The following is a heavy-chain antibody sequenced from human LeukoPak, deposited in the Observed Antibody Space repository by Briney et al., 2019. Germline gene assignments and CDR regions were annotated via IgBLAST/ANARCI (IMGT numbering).Heavy chain of an antibody. V-gene: IGHV4-30-4*01. D-gene: IGHD6-19*01. CDR1: GGSISSGDYY. J-gene: IGHJ5*02. CDR2: IYYSGST. CDR3: ATSGAVAGTKGWFDP. Sequence: PSQTLSLTCTVSGGSISSGDYYWSWIRQPPGKGLEWIGYIYYSGSTYYNPSLKSRVTISVDTSKNQFSLKLSSVTAADTAVYYCATSGAVAGTKGWFDPWGQGTLVTVSS.